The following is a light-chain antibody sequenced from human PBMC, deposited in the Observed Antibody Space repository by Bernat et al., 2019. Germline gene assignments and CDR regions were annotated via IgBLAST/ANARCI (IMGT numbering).Light chain of an antibody. CDR3: PQSYSTLSLIT. CDR1: QNIGNY. J-gene: IGKJ3*01. Sequence: DIQMTQSPSSLSASVGDRVTITCRASQNIGNYLNWYQQKPGKAPKLLIYAASTLQSGVPSRFSGSGSGTDFTLTISSLQREDFATYYCPQSYSTLSLITFGPGTNVDVK. CDR2: AAS. V-gene: IGKV1-39*01.